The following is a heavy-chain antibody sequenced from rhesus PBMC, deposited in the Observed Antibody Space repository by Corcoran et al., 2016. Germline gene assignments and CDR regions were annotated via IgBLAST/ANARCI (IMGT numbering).Heavy chain of an antibody. CDR3: ARSHFAPGFDY. J-gene: IGHJ4*01. D-gene: IGHD3S6*01. V-gene: IGHV7-114*01. CDR1: GYPFTPHP. Sequence: QAQLVQSGAEVKQPGAPGKVSCKAPGYPFTPHPLNWVRPTRGQRLEWMGWINTDTGNPTYAQAFKERFTFSLDTSITTAYLQISSLKAEDTAVYYCARSHFAPGFDYWGQGVLVTVSS. CDR2: INTDTGNP.